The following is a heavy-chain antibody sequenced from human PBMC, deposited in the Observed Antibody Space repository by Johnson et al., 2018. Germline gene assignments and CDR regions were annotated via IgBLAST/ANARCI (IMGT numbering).Heavy chain of an antibody. D-gene: IGHD6-19*01. J-gene: IGHJ6*03. CDR1: GFTFSSYA. CDR3: ARDASVSRIAVAGRFFYYYMDV. V-gene: IGHV3-30*04. Sequence: VQLLESGGGVVQPGRSLRLSCAASGFTFSSYAMHWVRQAPGKGLGWVAVISYDGRNKYYADSVKGRFTIARDNTKNRLYLQVNSLRAGDTAGYYCARDASVSRIAVAGRFFYYYMDVWGTGTTVTVSS. CDR2: ISYDGRNK.